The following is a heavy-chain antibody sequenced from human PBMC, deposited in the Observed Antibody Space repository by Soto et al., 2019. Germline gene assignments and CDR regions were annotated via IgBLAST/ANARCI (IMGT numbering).Heavy chain of an antibody. Sequence: GGSLRLSCAASGFTFSTYSMNWVRQAPGKGLEWVSSISSSSSYIYYADSVKGRFTISRDNAKNSLYLQMNSLRAEDTAVYYCARYDSSGYYWPYYYYGMDAWGQGTTVTVSS. CDR2: ISSSSSYI. CDR1: GFTFSTYS. V-gene: IGHV3-21*01. D-gene: IGHD3-22*01. J-gene: IGHJ6*02. CDR3: ARYDSSGYYWPYYYYGMDA.